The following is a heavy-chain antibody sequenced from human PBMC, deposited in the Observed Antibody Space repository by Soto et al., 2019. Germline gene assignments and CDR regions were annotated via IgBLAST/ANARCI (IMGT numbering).Heavy chain of an antibody. Sequence: PGGSLRLSCAASGFIFSDYYMSWIRQAPGKGLEWVSYISSSASSTDYADSVKGRFTISRDNAKNSLYLQMNSLRADDTAVYYCARGIVTAILDAFDIWGQGIMVTVSS. CDR1: GFIFSDYY. V-gene: IGHV3-11*01. J-gene: IGHJ3*02. CDR3: ARGIVTAILDAFDI. CDR2: ISSSASST. D-gene: IGHD2-21*02.